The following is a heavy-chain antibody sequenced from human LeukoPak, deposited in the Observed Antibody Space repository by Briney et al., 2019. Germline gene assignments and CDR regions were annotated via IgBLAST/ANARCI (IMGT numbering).Heavy chain of an antibody. V-gene: IGHV4-39*01. D-gene: IGHD2-2*03. Sequence: SETLSLTCTVSGGSISSSSYYWGWIRQPPGKGLEWIGSIYYSGRTYYNPSLKSRVTISVDTSKNQFSLKLSSVTAADTAVYYCARMDPTLFDYWGQGTLVTVSS. J-gene: IGHJ4*02. CDR1: GGSISSSSYY. CDR2: IYYSGRT. CDR3: ARMDPTLFDY.